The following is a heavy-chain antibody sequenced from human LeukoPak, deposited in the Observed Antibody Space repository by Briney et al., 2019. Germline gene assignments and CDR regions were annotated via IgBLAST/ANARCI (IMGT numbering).Heavy chain of an antibody. D-gene: IGHD6-13*01. CDR2: IYYSGST. Sequence: SETLSLTCTISGGSISSYYWSWIRQPPGKGLEWIGYIYYSGSTNYNPSLKSRVTISVDTSKNQFSLKLSSVTAADTAVYYCARDHGSSWYERGYWGQGTLVTVSS. CDR3: ARDHGSSWYERGY. V-gene: IGHV4-59*12. CDR1: GGSISSYY. J-gene: IGHJ4*02.